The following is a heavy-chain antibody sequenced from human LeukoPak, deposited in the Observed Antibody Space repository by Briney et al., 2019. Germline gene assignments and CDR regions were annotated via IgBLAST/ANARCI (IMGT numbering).Heavy chain of an antibody. J-gene: IGHJ4*02. CDR2: ISSGSSYI. Sequence: GGSLRLSCAASGFTFSSYNMNWVRQAPGKGLEWVSSISSGSSYIYYSDSVQGRFTISRDNAKNSLYLQMNSLRAEDTAVYYCARVAVIVVVITWEVFDYWGQGTLVTVSS. V-gene: IGHV3-21*01. D-gene: IGHD3-22*01. CDR3: ARVAVIVVVITWEVFDY. CDR1: GFTFSSYN.